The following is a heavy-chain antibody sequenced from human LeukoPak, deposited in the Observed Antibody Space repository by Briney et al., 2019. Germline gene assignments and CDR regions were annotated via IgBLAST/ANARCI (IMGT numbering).Heavy chain of an antibody. CDR2: IYYSGST. Sequence: PSETLCLTCTVSGGSISSYYWSWIRQPPGKGLEWIGYIYYSGSTNYNPSLKSRVTISVDTSKNQFSLKLSSVTAADTAVYYCARRLRDFDWLLPFDYWGQGTLVTVSS. D-gene: IGHD3-9*01. V-gene: IGHV4-59*12. J-gene: IGHJ4*02. CDR1: GGSISSYY. CDR3: ARRLRDFDWLLPFDY.